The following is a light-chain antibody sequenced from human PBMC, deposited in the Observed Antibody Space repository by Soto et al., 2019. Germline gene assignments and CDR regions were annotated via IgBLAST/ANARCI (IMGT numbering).Light chain of an antibody. V-gene: IGKV1-5*03. Sequence: DIQMTQSPSTLSASVGDRVTITCRASQSISSWLAWYQQKPGKAPKLLIYKASSLESGVPSRFSGSGSGTEFTLTISCLQPDDFATYYCLQYYNMGTFGQGTKVEIK. J-gene: IGKJ1*01. CDR3: LQYYNMGT. CDR2: KAS. CDR1: QSISSW.